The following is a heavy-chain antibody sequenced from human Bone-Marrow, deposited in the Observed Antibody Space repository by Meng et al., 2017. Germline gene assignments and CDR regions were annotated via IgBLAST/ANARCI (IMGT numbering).Heavy chain of an antibody. CDR3: ASQYSSSWYTIDY. V-gene: IGHV1-69*13. CDR1: GGTFSSYA. J-gene: IGHJ4*02. CDR2: IIPIFGTA. Sequence: SVKVSCKASGGTFSSYAISWVRQAPGQGLEWMGGIIPIFGTANYAQKFQGRVTITADESTSTAYMELSSLRSEDTAVYYCASQYSSSWYTIDYWGQGTLVTVSS. D-gene: IGHD6-13*01.